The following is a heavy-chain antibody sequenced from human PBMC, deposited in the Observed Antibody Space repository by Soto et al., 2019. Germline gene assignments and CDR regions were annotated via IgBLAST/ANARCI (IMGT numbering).Heavy chain of an antibody. V-gene: IGHV3-7*01. J-gene: IGHJ4*02. CDR3: ARNRDYAFEY. Sequence: EVQLVESGGGLVQPGGSLRLSCAASGFTFSSYWMSWVRQAPGKGLEWVAIIKQDGSDKHYVDSVKGRFTISRDNAKNSLYLQMNSLRAEDTTVYYCARNRDYAFEYWGRGTLVTVSS. CDR1: GFTFSSYW. CDR2: IKQDGSDK. D-gene: IGHD4-17*01.